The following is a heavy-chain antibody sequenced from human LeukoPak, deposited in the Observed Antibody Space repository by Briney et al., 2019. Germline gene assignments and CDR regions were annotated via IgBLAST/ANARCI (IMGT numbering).Heavy chain of an antibody. CDR2: INSDGSST. J-gene: IGHJ6*03. D-gene: IGHD6-13*01. CDR3: AKAATTSSWYMGYYYMDV. V-gene: IGHV3-74*01. CDR1: GFTFSSYW. Sequence: GGSLRLSCAAPGFTFSSYWMHWVRPAPGEGLWWVSRINSDGSSTSYADSVKGRFTISRDNSKNSLYLQMNSLRAEDTALYYCAKAATTSSWYMGYYYMDVWGKGTTVTVSS.